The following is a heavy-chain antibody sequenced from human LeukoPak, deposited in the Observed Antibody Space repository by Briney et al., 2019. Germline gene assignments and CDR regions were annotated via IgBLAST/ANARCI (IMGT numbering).Heavy chain of an antibody. CDR3: AKVWRTYRYTEN. D-gene: IGHD3-16*02. CDR1: GFPFSNYW. V-gene: IGHV3-7*04. Sequence: GGSLRLSCAASGFPFSNYWMTWVRQAPGRGLEWVASISDSGSEIYYVESVQGRFTISRDNAKNSLYLQLNSLRAEDTGVYYCAKVWRTYRYTENWGQGTLVTVSS. J-gene: IGHJ4*02. CDR2: ISDSGSEI.